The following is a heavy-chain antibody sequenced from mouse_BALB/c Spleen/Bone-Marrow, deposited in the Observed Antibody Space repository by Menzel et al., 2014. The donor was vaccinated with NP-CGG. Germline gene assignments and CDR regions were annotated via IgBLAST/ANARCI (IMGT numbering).Heavy chain of an antibody. V-gene: IGHV5-6-4*01. J-gene: IGHJ4*01. CDR1: GFTFSSYT. D-gene: IGHD2-1*01. Sequence: EVKVEESGGGLVKPGGSLKLSCAASGFTFSSYTMSWVRQNPEKRREWVATISSGGSYTYYPDSVKGRFTISRDNAKNTLYLQMSSLKAEDTAMYYCTRDGKGNYEYAMDYWGQGTSVTVSS. CDR2: ISSGGSYT. CDR3: TRDGKGNYEYAMDY.